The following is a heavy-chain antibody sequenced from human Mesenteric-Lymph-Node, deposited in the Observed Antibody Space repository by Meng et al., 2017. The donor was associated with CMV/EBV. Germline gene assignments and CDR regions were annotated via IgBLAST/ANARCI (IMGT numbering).Heavy chain of an antibody. V-gene: IGHV4-34*01. J-gene: IGHJ5*02. CDR2: INDSGRI. Sequence: GGSLGGYYWSWIRQPPGKGLEWIGEINDSGRINLNPSLKSRVTISIDTSKNQFSLKLSSVSAADTAVYYCARGGYSSSWSSYSWFDPWGQGTLVTVSS. CDR3: ARGGYSSSWSSYSWFDP. D-gene: IGHD6-13*01. CDR1: GGSLGGYY.